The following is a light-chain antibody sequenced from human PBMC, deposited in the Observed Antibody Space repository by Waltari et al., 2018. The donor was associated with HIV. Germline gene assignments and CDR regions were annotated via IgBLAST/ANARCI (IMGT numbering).Light chain of an antibody. CDR3: QSADRSGTFYV. J-gene: IGLJ1*01. CDR1: ALPTHY. Sequence: SYELIQPPSVSVSPGQTARITSSGDALPTHYAYWYHQKPGGAPVLGLYEDSERPSGIPERCSGCSSGKTVTLTISGVQAEDEADDYCQSADRSGTFYVFGTGTKVTVL. CDR2: EDS. V-gene: IGLV3-25*03.